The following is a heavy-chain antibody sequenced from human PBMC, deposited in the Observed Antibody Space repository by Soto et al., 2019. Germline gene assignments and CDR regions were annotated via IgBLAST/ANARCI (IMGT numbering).Heavy chain of an antibody. Sequence: QVQLVQSGAEVKKPGASVKVSCKASGYTFTGYYMHWVRQAPGQGLEWMGWINPNSGGTNYAQKFQGRVTMTRDTSISTAYMELSRLRSDDTAVYYCARVPELTGSGVSDWFDPWGQGTLVTVSS. CDR3: ARVPELTGSGVSDWFDP. CDR2: INPNSGGT. J-gene: IGHJ5*02. D-gene: IGHD1-20*01. V-gene: IGHV1-2*02. CDR1: GYTFTGYY.